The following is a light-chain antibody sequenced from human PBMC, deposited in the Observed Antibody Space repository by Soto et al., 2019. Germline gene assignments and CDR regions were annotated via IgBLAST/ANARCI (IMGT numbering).Light chain of an antibody. CDR3: QSYDSSNRV. V-gene: IGLV6-57*03. CDR1: SASIASNY. CDR2: EDN. Sequence: NFMLTQPHSVSESPGKTVTISCTRSSASIASNYVQWYQQRPGSAPTTVIYEDNQRPSGVPGRFSGSIDSSSKSASLTISGVKTEDEADNYCQSYDSSNRVFGGGTKLTVL. J-gene: IGLJ3*02.